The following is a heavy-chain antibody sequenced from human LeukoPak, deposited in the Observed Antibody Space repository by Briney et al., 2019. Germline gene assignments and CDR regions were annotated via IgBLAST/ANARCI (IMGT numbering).Heavy chain of an antibody. CDR3: ARGSYYGSGSYHGGAGFDY. J-gene: IGHJ4*02. CDR2: MNPNSGNT. CDR1: GYTITSYD. V-gene: IGHV1-8*01. D-gene: IGHD3-10*01. Sequence: ASVKVSCKASGYTITSYDINWVRQATGQGLEWMGWMNPNSGNTGYAQKFQGRVTMTRNTSISTAYMELSSLRSEDTAVYYCARGSYYGSGSYHGGAGFDYWGQGTLVTVSS.